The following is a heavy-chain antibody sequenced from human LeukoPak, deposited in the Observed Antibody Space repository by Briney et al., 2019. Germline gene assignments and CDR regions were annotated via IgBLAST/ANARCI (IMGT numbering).Heavy chain of an antibody. CDR1: GGSISSGGYY. Sequence: PSETLSLTCTVSGGSISSGGYYWSWIRQHPGKGLEWIGYIYYSGSTYYNPSLKSRVTISVDTSKNQFSLKLSSVTAADTAVYYCARDRDTAMAPGVFDIWGQGTMVTVSS. CDR3: ARDRDTAMAPGVFDI. CDR2: IYYSGST. J-gene: IGHJ3*02. D-gene: IGHD5-18*01. V-gene: IGHV4-31*03.